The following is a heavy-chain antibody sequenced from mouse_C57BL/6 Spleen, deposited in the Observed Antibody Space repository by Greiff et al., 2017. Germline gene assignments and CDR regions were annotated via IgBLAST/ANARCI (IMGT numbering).Heavy chain of an antibody. Sequence: VQLQQPGAELVRPGSSVKLSCKASGYTFTSSWMHWVKQRPIQGLEWIGNIDPSDSDTHYNQKFKDKATLTVDKSSSTAYMQLSSLTSEDSAVYYCARYYYGSRFAYWGQGTLVTVSA. CDR3: ARYYYGSRFAY. CDR2: IDPSDSDT. D-gene: IGHD1-1*01. J-gene: IGHJ3*01. CDR1: GYTFTSSW. V-gene: IGHV1-52*01.